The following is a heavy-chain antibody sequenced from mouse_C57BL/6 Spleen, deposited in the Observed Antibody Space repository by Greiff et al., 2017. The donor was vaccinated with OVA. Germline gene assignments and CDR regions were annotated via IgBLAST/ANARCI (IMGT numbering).Heavy chain of an antibody. V-gene: IGHV5-12*01. CDR2: ISNGGGST. CDR1: GFTFSDYY. Sequence: EVHLVESGGGLVQPGGSLKLSCAASGFTFSDYYMYWVRQTPEKRLEWVAYISNGGGSTYYPDTVKGRFTISRDNAKNTLYLQMSRLKSEDTAMYYCARREGSGYGAMDYWGQGTSVTVSS. D-gene: IGHD3-2*02. J-gene: IGHJ4*01. CDR3: ARREGSGYGAMDY.